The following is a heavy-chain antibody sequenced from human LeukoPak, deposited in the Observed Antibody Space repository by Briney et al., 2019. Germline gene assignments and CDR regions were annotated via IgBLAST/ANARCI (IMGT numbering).Heavy chain of an antibody. D-gene: IGHD2-2*01. V-gene: IGHV4-59*01. Sequence: PSETLSLTCTVSDGAITGYYWGWIRQPPGEGLDWIGHLHYGGSTNYNTPLQSRVTISVDTSKNHFSLKLSSVTAADTAVYYCARGCSTSWTYYFDYWGQGALVTVSS. CDR1: DGAITGYY. CDR2: LHYGGST. CDR3: ARGCSTSWTYYFDY. J-gene: IGHJ4*02.